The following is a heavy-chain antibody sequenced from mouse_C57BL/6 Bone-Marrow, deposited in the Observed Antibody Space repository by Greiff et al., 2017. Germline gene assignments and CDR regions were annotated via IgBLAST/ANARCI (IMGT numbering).Heavy chain of an antibody. Sequence: VKVVESGAELARPGASVKMSCKASGYTFTSYTMHWVKQRPGQGLEWIGYINPSSGYTKYNQKFKDKATLTADKSSSTAYMQLSSLTSEDSAVYYCAIDSSGSWFAYWGQGTLVTVSA. V-gene: IGHV1-4*01. CDR3: AIDSSGSWFAY. D-gene: IGHD3-2*02. CDR1: GYTFTSYT. CDR2: INPSSGYT. J-gene: IGHJ3*01.